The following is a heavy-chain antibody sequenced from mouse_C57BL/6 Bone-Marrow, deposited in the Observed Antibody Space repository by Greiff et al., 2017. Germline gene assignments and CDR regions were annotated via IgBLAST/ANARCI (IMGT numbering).Heavy chain of an antibody. CDR1: GYTFTSYW. Sequence: QVQLQQSGAELVKPGASVKLSCKASGYTFTSYWMQWVKQRPGQGLEWIGEIDPSESYTNYNQKFKGKATLTVDTSSSTAYMQLSSLTSEDSAVYYCARWGYGNSWWYFDVWVTGTTVTVSS. CDR2: IDPSESYT. CDR3: ARWGYGNSWWYFDV. J-gene: IGHJ1*03. D-gene: IGHD1-1*01. V-gene: IGHV1-50*01.